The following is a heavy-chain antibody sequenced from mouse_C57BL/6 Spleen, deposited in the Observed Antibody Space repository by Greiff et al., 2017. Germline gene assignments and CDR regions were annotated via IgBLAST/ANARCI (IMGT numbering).Heavy chain of an antibody. Sequence: QVQLKQSGAELVMPGASVTLSCKASGYTFTDYEMHWVKQTPVHGLEWIGAIDPETGGTAYNQKFKGKAILTADKSSSTAYMELRSLTSEDSAVYYCTREVVGFDYWGQGTTLTVSS. J-gene: IGHJ2*01. CDR2: IDPETGGT. D-gene: IGHD1-1*01. CDR1: GYTFTDYE. V-gene: IGHV1-15*01. CDR3: TREVVGFDY.